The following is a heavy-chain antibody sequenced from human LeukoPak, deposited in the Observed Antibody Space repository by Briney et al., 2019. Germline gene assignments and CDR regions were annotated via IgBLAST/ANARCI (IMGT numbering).Heavy chain of an antibody. D-gene: IGHD3-16*02. CDR1: GFTFSSYA. V-gene: IGHV3-30-3*01. CDR2: ISYDGSNK. Sequence: GGSLRLSCAASGFTFSSYAMHWVRQAPGKGLEWVAVISYDGSNKYYADSVKGRFTISRDNSENTVYLQMNSLRAEDTAVYYCAKDPPYDYVWGSYRSDYWGQGTLVTVSS. CDR3: AKDPPYDYVWGSYRSDY. J-gene: IGHJ4*02.